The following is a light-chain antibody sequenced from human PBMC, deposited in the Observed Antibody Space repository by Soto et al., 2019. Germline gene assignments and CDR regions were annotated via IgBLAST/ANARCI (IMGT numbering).Light chain of an antibody. CDR3: SSYAGSNNFV. Sequence: CTGTSSDVGGYNYVSWYQQHPGKAPKLMIYEVSKRPSGVPDRFSGSKSGNTASLTVSGLQAEDEADYYCSSYAGSNNFVFGTGTKVTVL. V-gene: IGLV2-8*01. CDR1: SSDVGGYNY. CDR2: EVS. J-gene: IGLJ1*01.